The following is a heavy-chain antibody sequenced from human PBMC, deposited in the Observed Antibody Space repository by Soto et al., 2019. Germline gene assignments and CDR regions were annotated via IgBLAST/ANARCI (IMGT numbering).Heavy chain of an antibody. V-gene: IGHV3-53*04. Sequence: GGSLRLSCAASGFTVSSNYINWVRQAPGKGLEWVSVIYSGGSTYYADSVKGRFTISRHNSENTLFLQMNSLRPEDTAVYYCARGEGVVESRNWYTHYMDVWGRGTTVTVSS. D-gene: IGHD6-13*01. CDR1: GFTVSSNY. CDR3: ARGEGVVESRNWYTHYMDV. J-gene: IGHJ6*03. CDR2: IYSGGST.